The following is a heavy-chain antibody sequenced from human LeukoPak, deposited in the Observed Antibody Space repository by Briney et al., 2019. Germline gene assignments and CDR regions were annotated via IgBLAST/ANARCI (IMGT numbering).Heavy chain of an antibody. J-gene: IGHJ4*02. V-gene: IGHV4-39*01. Sequence: SETLSLTCTVSGGSISSSSYYWGWIRQPPGKGLEWIGSIYYSGSTYYNPSLKSRVTISVDTSKNQFSLKLSSVTAADTAVYHCARHPFAAHHRVDYWGQGTLVTVSS. CDR2: IYYSGST. CDR1: GGSISSSSYY. D-gene: IGHD6-6*01. CDR3: ARHPFAAHHRVDY.